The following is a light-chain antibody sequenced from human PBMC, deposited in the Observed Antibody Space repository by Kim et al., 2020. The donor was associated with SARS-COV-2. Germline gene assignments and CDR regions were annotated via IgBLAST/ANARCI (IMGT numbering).Light chain of an antibody. CDR1: SSDVGAYNF. J-gene: IGLJ3*02. V-gene: IGLV2-14*04. CDR2: GFT. CDR3: SSFTVSNTRV. Sequence: QSITLSCTGTSSDVGAYNFVSWYQQHPGKVPKLILYGFTHRPSGISTRFSGSKSGNTASLTISALQAEDEADYYCSSFTVSNTRVFGGGTQLTVL.